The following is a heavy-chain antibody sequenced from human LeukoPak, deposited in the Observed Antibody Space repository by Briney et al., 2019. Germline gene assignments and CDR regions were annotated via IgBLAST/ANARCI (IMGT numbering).Heavy chain of an antibody. Sequence: ASVKVSCKASGYTFTGYYMHWVRQAPGQGLEWMGWINVDNGNTLYSQKFQGRVTFTRDTSANTAYLDLSSLRSEDTAVFYCARDGLVTHYWFDPWGQGTQVIVSS. CDR2: INVDNGNT. D-gene: IGHD2-21*02. V-gene: IGHV1-3*01. CDR3: ARDGLVTHYWFDP. J-gene: IGHJ5*02. CDR1: GYTFTGYY.